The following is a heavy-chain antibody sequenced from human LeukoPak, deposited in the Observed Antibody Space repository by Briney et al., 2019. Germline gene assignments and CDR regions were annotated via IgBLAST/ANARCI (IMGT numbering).Heavy chain of an antibody. V-gene: IGHV5-51*01. D-gene: IGHD2-15*01. CDR2: VYTDDSDS. CDR3: ARRSIGRFFDY. J-gene: IGHJ4*02. CDR1: GYSFTSYL. Sequence: GESLKISCQGSGYSFTSYLIGWLRQMPGKGLEWMGIVYTDDSDSTYSPSFQGQVTISADKSIRTAYLQWSSLQASDTAMYYCARRSIGRFFDYWGQGTLVTVSS.